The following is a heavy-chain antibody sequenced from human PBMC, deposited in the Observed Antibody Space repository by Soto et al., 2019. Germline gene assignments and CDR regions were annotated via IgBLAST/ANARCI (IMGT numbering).Heavy chain of an antibody. CDR3: ARDQYYFDSSGYYDF. J-gene: IGHJ4*02. D-gene: IGHD3-22*01. CDR1: GYTFVSYG. CDR2: ISPYNGNT. V-gene: IGHV1-18*04. Sequence: QIHLVQSGAEVKKPGASVRVSCETSGYTFVSYGISWVRQAPGQGLEWMGWISPYNGNTNYAEKFKDRVTLATDTSTGPAFVDLRSLTSDGTAIYFCARDQYYFDSSGYYDFWGQGTLVTVSS.